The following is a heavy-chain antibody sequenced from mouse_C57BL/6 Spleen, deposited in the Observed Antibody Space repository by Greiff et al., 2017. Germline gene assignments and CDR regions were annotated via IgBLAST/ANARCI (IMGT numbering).Heavy chain of an antibody. J-gene: IGHJ1*03. D-gene: IGHD2-3*01. V-gene: IGHV1-82*01. Sequence: QVQLKESGPELVKPGASVKISCKASGYAFSSSWMNWVKQRPGKGLEWIGRIYPGDGDTNYNGKFKGKATLTADKSSSTAYMQRSSLTSEDSAVYFCARWLLGYFDVWGTGTTVTVSS. CDR1: GYAFSSSW. CDR3: ARWLLGYFDV. CDR2: IYPGDGDT.